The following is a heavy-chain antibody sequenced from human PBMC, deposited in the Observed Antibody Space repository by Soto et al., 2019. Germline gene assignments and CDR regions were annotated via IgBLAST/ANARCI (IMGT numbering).Heavy chain of an antibody. V-gene: IGHV3-30-3*01. CDR2: ISYDGSNK. Sequence: QVQLVESGGGVVQPGRSLRLSCAASGFTFSSYAMHWVRQAPGKGLEWVAVISYDGSNKYYADSVKGRFTISRDNSKNTLYLQMSSLRAEDTAVYYCARSASNGYNHFDYWGQGTLVTVSS. CDR1: GFTFSSYA. CDR3: ARSASNGYNHFDY. D-gene: IGHD5-12*01. J-gene: IGHJ4*02.